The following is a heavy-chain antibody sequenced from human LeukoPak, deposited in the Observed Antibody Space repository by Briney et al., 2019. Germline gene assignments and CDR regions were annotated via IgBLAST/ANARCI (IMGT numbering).Heavy chain of an antibody. CDR3: AKESCTMTNCLGD. V-gene: IGHV3-30*18. CDR1: GFTFSSFV. J-gene: IGHJ4*02. CDR2: ISKDGSDK. Sequence: PGRSLRLSCAASGFTFSSFVMHWVRQAPGKGLEWVAVISKDGSDKYYVDSVKGRFAISRDNSRNTLYLQMYSLRAEDTAVYFCAKESCTMTNCLGDWGQGTLVTVSS. D-gene: IGHD2-8*01.